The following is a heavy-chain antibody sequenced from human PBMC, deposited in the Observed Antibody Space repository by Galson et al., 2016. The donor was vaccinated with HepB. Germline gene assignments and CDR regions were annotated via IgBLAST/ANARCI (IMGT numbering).Heavy chain of an antibody. J-gene: IGHJ2*01. CDR2: IYSSGST. V-gene: IGHV3-66*01. CDR3: ARGGVVARYFDL. Sequence: SLRLSCAASRFTVSSNYMSWVRQAPGKGLECVSIIYSSGSTFYADSVKGRFTISRDKSKNTLYLQMNTLRAKDTAVYYCARGGVVARYFDLWGRGTLVTVSS. D-gene: IGHD2-15*01. CDR1: RFTVSSNY.